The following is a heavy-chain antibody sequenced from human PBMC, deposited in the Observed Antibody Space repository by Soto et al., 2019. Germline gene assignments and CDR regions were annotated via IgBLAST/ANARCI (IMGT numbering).Heavy chain of an antibody. V-gene: IGHV1-69*01. D-gene: IGHD6-6*01. CDR1: GVTFSSYA. CDR3: ARDGPTSSARPGYYYGMDV. J-gene: IGHJ6*02. CDR2: IIPIFGTA. Sequence: QVQLVQSGAEVKKPGSSVKVSCKASGVTFSSYAISWVRQAPGQGLEWMGGIIPIFGTANYAQKFQGRVTITADESTSIAYMELSSLRSQDTAVYYCARDGPTSSARPGYYYGMDVWGQGTTVTVSS.